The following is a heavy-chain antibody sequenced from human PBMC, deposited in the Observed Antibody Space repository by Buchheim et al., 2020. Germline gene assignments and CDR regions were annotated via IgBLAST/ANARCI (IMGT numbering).Heavy chain of an antibody. CDR2: RNLNSGKT. CDR1: GYTFTSYD. D-gene: IGHD3-3*01. Sequence: QVQLVQSEAEVKKPGASVKVSCKASGYTFTSYDINWVRQAAGQGLEWMGWRNLNSGKTGYAQKFQGRVTIPRNTPIRPATMELSSLRSEDTAVYYCARVSGGLRFLEWLSPAYMDVWGKGTT. V-gene: IGHV1-8*01. CDR3: ARVSGGLRFLEWLSPAYMDV. J-gene: IGHJ6*03.